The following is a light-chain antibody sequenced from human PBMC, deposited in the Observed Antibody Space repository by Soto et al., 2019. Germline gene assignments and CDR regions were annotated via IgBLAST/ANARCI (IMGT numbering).Light chain of an antibody. CDR2: RNN. CDR1: SSNIGSNY. J-gene: IGLJ2*01. V-gene: IGLV1-47*01. Sequence: QSVLTQPPSASGTPGQRVTISCSGSSSNIGSNYVYWYQQVPGTAPKLLIYRNNQRPSGVPDRFSGSKSGTSASLAITGPRSEDGADYYCAAWDDSLSAYVIFGGGTKLTVL. CDR3: AAWDDSLSAYVI.